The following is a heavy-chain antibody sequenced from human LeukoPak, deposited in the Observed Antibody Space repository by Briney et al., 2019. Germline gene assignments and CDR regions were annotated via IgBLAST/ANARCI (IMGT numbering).Heavy chain of an antibody. CDR1: GYTFTSYG. CDR2: ISAYNGNT. V-gene: IGHV1-18*01. D-gene: IGHD6-19*01. CDR3: ARSDSSGRYGGYYYYYMDV. Sequence: GASVKVSCKASGYTFTSYGFTWVRQAPGQGLESMGWISAYNGNTNYAQKLQGRVTMTTDTSTSTAYMELRSLRSDDTAVYYCARSDSSGRYGGYYYYYMDVWGKGTTVTVSS. J-gene: IGHJ6*03.